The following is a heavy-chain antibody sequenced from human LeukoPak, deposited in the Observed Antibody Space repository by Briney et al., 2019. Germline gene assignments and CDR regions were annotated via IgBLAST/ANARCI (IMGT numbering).Heavy chain of an antibody. J-gene: IGHJ3*02. CDR1: GFTFSSYA. Sequence: GGSLRLSRAASGFTFSSYAMHWVRQAPGKGLEWVAVISYDGSNKYYADSVKGRFTISRDNSKNTLYLQMNSLRAEDTAVYYCARESIVGGAFDIWGQGTMVTVSS. D-gene: IGHD1-26*01. CDR3: ARESIVGGAFDI. V-gene: IGHV3-30*01. CDR2: ISYDGSNK.